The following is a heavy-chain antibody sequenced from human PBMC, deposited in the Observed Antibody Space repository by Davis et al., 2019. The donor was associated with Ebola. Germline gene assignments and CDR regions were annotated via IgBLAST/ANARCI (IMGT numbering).Heavy chain of an antibody. J-gene: IGHJ3*01. CDR3: ARGPLRGDAYDL. CDR2: IRDKSKSYTT. CDR1: GFPFSGYY. V-gene: IGHV3-72*01. Sequence: PGGSLRLSCVASGFPFSGYYMDWVRQAPGKGLEWVGRIRDKSKSYTTEYAASAEGRSTVSRDDSQNSLYLQMGSLRSEDTAVYYCARGPLRGDAYDLWGQGTMVTVSS. D-gene: IGHD4-17*01.